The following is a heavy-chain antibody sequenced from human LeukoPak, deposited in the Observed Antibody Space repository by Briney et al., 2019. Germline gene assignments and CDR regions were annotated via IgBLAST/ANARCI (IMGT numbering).Heavy chain of an antibody. CDR2: IYYSGST. J-gene: IGHJ4*02. V-gene: IGHV4-39*01. CDR1: GGSTSSNYY. Sequence: PSETLSLTCTVSGGSTSSNYYWGWIRQPPGKDLEWIGSIYYSGSTYYNPSLKSRVTISVDTSRSQFSLKLSSVTAADTAVYYCARQHSGYDYWGQGTLVTVSS. D-gene: IGHD5-12*01. CDR3: ARQHSGYDY.